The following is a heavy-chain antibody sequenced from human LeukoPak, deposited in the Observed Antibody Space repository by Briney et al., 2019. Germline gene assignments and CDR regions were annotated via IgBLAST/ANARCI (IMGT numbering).Heavy chain of an antibody. V-gene: IGHV4-61*05. CDR3: ASGTTTDYFYMDV. CDR1: GDSISSSSYY. Sequence: SETLSLTCTVSGDSISSSSYYWGWIRQPPGKGLEWIGRIYTSGSTNYNPSLKSRVTMSVDTSKNQFSLKLSSVTAADTAVYYCASGTTTDYFYMDVWGKGTTVTVSS. J-gene: IGHJ6*03. D-gene: IGHD1-1*01. CDR2: IYTSGST.